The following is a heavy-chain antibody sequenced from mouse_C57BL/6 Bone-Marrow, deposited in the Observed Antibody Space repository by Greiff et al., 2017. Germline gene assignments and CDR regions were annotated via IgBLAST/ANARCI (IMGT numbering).Heavy chain of an antibody. CDR2: IDTSDSYT. D-gene: IGHD2-3*01. Sequence: QVQLQQPGAELVRPGTSVKLSCKASGYTFTSYWMHWVKQRPGQGLEWIGVIDTSDSYTNYNQKFKGKATLTADKSSSTAYMELRSLTSEDSAVYCCARLDDGYPPDYWGQGTTLTVSS. CDR3: ARLDDGYPPDY. V-gene: IGHV1-59*01. CDR1: GYTFTSYW. J-gene: IGHJ2*01.